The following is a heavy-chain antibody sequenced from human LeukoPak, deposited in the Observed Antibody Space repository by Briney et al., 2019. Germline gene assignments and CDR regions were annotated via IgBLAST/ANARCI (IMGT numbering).Heavy chain of an antibody. J-gene: IGHJ4*02. CDR3: ARGTVTRFDY. Sequence: EGSLRLSCAASGFTFISYSMNWVRQAPGKGLEWVSSISSSSSYIYYADSLKGRFTISRDNAKNSLYLQLNSLRAEDTAVYYCARGTVTRFDYWGQGTLVTVSS. CDR1: GFTFISYS. CDR2: ISSSSSYI. D-gene: IGHD4-17*01. V-gene: IGHV3-21*01.